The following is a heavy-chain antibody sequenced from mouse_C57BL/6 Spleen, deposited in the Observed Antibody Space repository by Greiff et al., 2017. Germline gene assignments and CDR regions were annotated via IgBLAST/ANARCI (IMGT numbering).Heavy chain of an antibody. V-gene: IGHV1-64*01. J-gene: IGHJ4*01. CDR2: IHPNSGST. Sequence: VQLQQPGAELVKPGASVKLSCKASGYTFTSYWMHWVKQRPGQGLEWIGMIHPNSGSTNYNEKFKSKATLTVDKSSSTAYMQLSSLTSDDSAVYYCARGGSSYFYYAMDYWGQGTSVTVSS. CDR3: ARGGSSYFYYAMDY. D-gene: IGHD1-1*01. CDR1: GYTFTSYW.